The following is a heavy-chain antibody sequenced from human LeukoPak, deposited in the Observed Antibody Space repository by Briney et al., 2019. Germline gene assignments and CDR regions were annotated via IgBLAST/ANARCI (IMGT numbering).Heavy chain of an antibody. CDR2: INHSGST. Sequence: PSETLSLTCAVYGGSFSGYYWSWIRQPPGKGLEWIGEINHSGSTNYNPSLKSRVTISVDKSKNQFSLKLSSVTAADTAVYYCARDKALRAWFDPWGQGTLVTVSS. CDR1: GGSFSGYY. J-gene: IGHJ5*02. V-gene: IGHV4-34*01. CDR3: ARDKALRAWFDP. D-gene: IGHD3-10*01.